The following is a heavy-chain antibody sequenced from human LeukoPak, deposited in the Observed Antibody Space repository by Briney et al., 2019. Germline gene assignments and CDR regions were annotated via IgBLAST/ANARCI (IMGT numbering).Heavy chain of an antibody. CDR2: IIPILGIA. Sequence: SVKVSCKASGGTFSSYTISWVRQAPGQGLGWMGRIIPILGIANYAQKFQGRGTITADKSTSTAYMELSSLRSEDTAVYYCASTDSSGWYYFDYWGQGTLVTVSS. J-gene: IGHJ4*02. CDR3: ASTDSSGWYYFDY. V-gene: IGHV1-69*02. CDR1: GGTFSSYT. D-gene: IGHD6-19*01.